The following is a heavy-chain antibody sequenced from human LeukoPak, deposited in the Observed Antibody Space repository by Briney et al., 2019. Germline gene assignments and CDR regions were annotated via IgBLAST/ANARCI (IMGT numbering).Heavy chain of an antibody. Sequence: GRTLSLSRAASGVTFSRYSMNWVRQAAGKALKWLTSINSSSSYIYYADSMKGRFTISKDNAKNSLYLQMSSLRAEETAVYYCATGGDYGGNSDFDYWGQRALVTVS. V-gene: IGHV3-21*01. CDR3: ATGGDYGGNSDFDY. CDR1: GVTFSRYS. CDR2: INSSSSYI. J-gene: IGHJ4*02. D-gene: IGHD4-23*01.